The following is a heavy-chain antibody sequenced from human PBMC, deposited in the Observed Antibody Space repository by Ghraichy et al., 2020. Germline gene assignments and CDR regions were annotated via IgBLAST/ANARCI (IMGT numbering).Heavy chain of an antibody. V-gene: IGHV4-34*01. J-gene: IGHJ4*02. CDR3: ATSTKNIVVVPAAMGLWYFDY. D-gene: IGHD2-2*01. Sequence: SETLSLTCAVYGGSFSGYYWSWIRQPPGKGLEWIGEINHSGSTNYNPSLKSRVTISVDTSKNQFSLKLSSVTAADTAVYYCATSTKNIVVVPAAMGLWYFDYWGQGTLVTVSS. CDR1: GGSFSGYY. CDR2: INHSGST.